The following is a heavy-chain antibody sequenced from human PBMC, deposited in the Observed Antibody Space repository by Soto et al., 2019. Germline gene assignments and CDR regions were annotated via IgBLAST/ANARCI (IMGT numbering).Heavy chain of an antibody. V-gene: IGHV4-39*01. CDR1: SGSISVTNVF. Sequence: SETLSLTCTVSSGSISVTNVFWGWVRQPPGRGLEWIGNVDYSGTAYFSPSLATRVTFHVDTSKNQFSLTLYSVTAADTAVYYCARITGRHLDYWGQGILVTVSS. CDR2: VDYSGTA. J-gene: IGHJ4*02. CDR3: ARITGRHLDY. D-gene: IGHD1-20*01.